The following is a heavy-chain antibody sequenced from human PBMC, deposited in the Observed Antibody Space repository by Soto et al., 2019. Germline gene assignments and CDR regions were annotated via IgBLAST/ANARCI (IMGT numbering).Heavy chain of an antibody. CDR1: GGSISSGGYY. CDR2: IYYSGST. D-gene: IGHD2-15*01. J-gene: IGHJ6*02. CDR3: GRDRGDYSERRGGMDV. V-gene: IGHV4-31*03. Sequence: SETLSLTCTVSGGSISSGGYYWSWIRQHPGKGLEWIGYIYYSGSTYYNPSLKSRVTISVDTSKNQFSLKLSSVTAADTAVYYCGRDRGDYSERRGGMDVWGQGTTVTVSS.